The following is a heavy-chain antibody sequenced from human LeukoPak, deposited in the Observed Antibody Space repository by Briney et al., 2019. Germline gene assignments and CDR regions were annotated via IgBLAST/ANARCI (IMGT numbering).Heavy chain of an antibody. CDR2: IYYSGNT. V-gene: IGHV4-59*01. Sequence: SETLSLTCTVSGGSISRYYWSWIRQPPGKGPEWIGYIYYSGNTNYNPSLKSRLTASLDTSKNQFSLKLSSVTAADTAVYYCARGKYYFDYWGQGTLVTVSS. J-gene: IGHJ4*02. CDR1: GGSISRYY. CDR3: ARGKYYFDY.